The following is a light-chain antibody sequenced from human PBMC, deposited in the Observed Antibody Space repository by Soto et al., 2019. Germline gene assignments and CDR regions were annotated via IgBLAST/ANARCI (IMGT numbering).Light chain of an antibody. J-gene: IGLJ1*01. Sequence: QSALTQPRSVSGSPGQSVTISCTGTSSDVGDYDYVSWYQQHPGKAPKLMIYDVIKRPSGVPDRFSGSKSGNTASLTISGPQAEDEAYYYCCSYAGSHYVFGTGTKLTVL. CDR2: DVI. CDR3: CSYAGSHYV. CDR1: SSDVGDYDY. V-gene: IGLV2-11*01.